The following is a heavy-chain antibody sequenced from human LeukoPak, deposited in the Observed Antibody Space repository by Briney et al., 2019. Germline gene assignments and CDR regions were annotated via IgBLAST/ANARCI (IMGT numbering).Heavy chain of an antibody. CDR3: ARAIYDAHLVDY. J-gene: IGHJ4*02. V-gene: IGHV4-59*01. Sequence: SETLSLTCTVSGGSISSYYWSWIRQPPGKGLEWIGYIYYSGSTNYNPSLKSRVTISVDTSKNQFSLKLSSVTAADTAVYYCARAIYDAHLVDYWGQGTLVTVSS. D-gene: IGHD3-16*01. CDR1: GGSISSYY. CDR2: IYYSGST.